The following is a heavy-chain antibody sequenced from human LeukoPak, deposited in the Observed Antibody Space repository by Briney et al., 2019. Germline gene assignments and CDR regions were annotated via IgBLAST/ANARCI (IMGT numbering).Heavy chain of an antibody. Sequence: GGSLRLSCAASGLSFSTDWMHWVRQAPGKGLVWVSRITPDGSSADYADSVKGRFTISRDNAKNTLYLQMNSLRGEDTALYFCAKDLAGCSDSWGQGTLVTVSS. CDR1: GLSFSTDW. CDR3: AKDLAGCSDS. J-gene: IGHJ4*02. V-gene: IGHV3-74*01. D-gene: IGHD2-8*01. CDR2: ITPDGSSA.